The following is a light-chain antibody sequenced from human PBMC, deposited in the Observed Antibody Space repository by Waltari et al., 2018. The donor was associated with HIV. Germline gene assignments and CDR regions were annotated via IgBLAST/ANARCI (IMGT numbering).Light chain of an antibody. CDR2: DVN. J-gene: IGLJ1*01. V-gene: IGLV2-14*03. CDR3: CSYTVNSTGV. Sequence: QSALTQPASVSGSPGPSIAISCTATSGDIGTYTYVSWYQQHTGKVPKLIIYDVNVRPSGVSDRFSGSKSGNTATLTISGLHSDDEADYYCCSYTVNSTGVFGAGTKITV. CDR1: SGDIGTYTY.